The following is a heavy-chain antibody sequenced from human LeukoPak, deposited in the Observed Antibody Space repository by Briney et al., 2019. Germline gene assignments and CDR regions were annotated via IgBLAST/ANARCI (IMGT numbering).Heavy chain of an antibody. CDR1: GGSISSGGYY. D-gene: IGHD1-26*01. CDR2: IYHSGST. V-gene: IGHV4-30-2*01. J-gene: IGHJ4*02. CDR3: AREPQGGAASS. Sequence: PSETLSLTCTVSGGSISSGGYYWSWIRQPPGKGLEWIGYIYHSGSTYYNPSLKSRVTISIDTSKNQLSLKLSSVTAADTAVYYCAREPQGGAASSWGQGTLVTVSS.